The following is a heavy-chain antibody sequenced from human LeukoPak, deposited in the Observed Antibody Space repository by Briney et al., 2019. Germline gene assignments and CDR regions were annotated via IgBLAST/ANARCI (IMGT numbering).Heavy chain of an antibody. Sequence: GRSLRLSCAASGFTFSSYGMHWVRQAPGKGLEWVAVISYDGSNKYHADSVKGRFTISRDNSKNTLYLQMNSLRAEDTAVYYCAKVLLSYSYGYCFDYWGQGTLVTVSS. CDR2: ISYDGSNK. CDR1: GFTFSSYG. D-gene: IGHD5-18*01. CDR3: AKVLLSYSYGYCFDY. V-gene: IGHV3-30*18. J-gene: IGHJ4*02.